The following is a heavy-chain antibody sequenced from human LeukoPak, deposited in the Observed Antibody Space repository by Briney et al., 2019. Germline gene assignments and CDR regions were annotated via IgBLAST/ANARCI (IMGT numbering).Heavy chain of an antibody. J-gene: IGHJ6*02. D-gene: IGHD6-13*01. Sequence: ASVKVSCKASGYTFTSSYDINWVRQAPGQGLEWMGRMNPYSGITGYPQKFQGRVTMTRDTSISTAYMELSSLTSEDTAVYFCARENVNRGSSWGYDYFGMDVWGQGTAVTVSS. CDR1: GYTFTSSYD. V-gene: IGHV1-8*01. CDR3: ARENVNRGSSWGYDYFGMDV. CDR2: MNPYSGIT.